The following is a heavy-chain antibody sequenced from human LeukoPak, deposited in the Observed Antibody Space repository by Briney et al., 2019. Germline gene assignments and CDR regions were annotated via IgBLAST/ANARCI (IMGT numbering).Heavy chain of an antibody. CDR3: AKIGGLWGSYPFDY. D-gene: IGHD3-16*02. V-gene: IGHV3-23*01. CDR1: GFTFSSYA. J-gene: IGHJ4*02. CDR2: ISGSGGST. Sequence: GGSPRLSCAASGFTFSSYAMSWVRQAPGKGLEWVSAISGSGGSTYYADSVKGRFTISRDNSKNTLYLQMNSLRAEDTAVYYCAKIGGLWGSYPFDYWGQGTLVTVSS.